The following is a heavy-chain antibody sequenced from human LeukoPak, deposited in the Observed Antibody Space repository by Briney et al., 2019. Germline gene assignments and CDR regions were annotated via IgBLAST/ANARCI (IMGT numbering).Heavy chain of an antibody. CDR3: AELGITMIGGV. CDR1: GFTFSSYS. D-gene: IGHD3-10*02. V-gene: IGHV3-21*01. CDR2: ISSSSYI. Sequence: GGSLRLSCAASGFTFSSYSMTWVRQAPGKGLEWVSSISSSSYIYYADSVKGRFTISRDNAKNSLYLQMNSLRAEDTAVYYCAELGITMIGGVWGKGTTVTISS. J-gene: IGHJ6*04.